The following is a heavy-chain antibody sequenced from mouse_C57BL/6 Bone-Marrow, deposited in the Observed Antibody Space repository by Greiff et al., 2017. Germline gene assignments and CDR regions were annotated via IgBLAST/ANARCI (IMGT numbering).Heavy chain of an antibody. J-gene: IGHJ3*01. Sequence: QVQLKESGAELVKPGASVKLSCKASGYTFTSYWMHWVKQRPGQGLEWIGMIHPNSGSTNYNEKFKSKATLTVDKSSITAYMQILSLTSEDSAVYYCEAWFAYWGQGTLVTVSA. V-gene: IGHV1-64*01. CDR2: IHPNSGST. CDR3: EAWFAY. CDR1: GYTFTSYW.